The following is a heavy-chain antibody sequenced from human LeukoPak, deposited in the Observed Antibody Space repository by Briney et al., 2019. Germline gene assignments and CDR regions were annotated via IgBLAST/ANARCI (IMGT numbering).Heavy chain of an antibody. D-gene: IGHD3-10*01. CDR2: INPSGGST. J-gene: IGHJ5*02. CDR1: GYTFTSYY. Sequence: ALVKVSCKASGYTFTSYYMHWVRQGPGQGLEWMGIINPSGGSTSYAQKFQGRVTMTRDTSTSTVYMELSSLGSEDTAVYYCARGQTPYYYGSGSYYLFDTFDPWGQGTLVTVSS. V-gene: IGHV1-46*01. CDR3: ARGQTPYYYGSGSYYLFDTFDP.